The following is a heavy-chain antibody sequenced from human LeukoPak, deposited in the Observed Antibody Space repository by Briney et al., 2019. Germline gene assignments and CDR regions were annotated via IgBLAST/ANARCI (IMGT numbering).Heavy chain of an antibody. V-gene: IGHV4-39*01. J-gene: IGHJ4*02. CDR1: GGSISSSSYY. D-gene: IGHD6-19*01. CDR3: ARLYSSGWHVPAY. Sequence: SEALSLTCSVSGGSISSSSYYWGWIRQPPGKGLEWIGSIYYSGITYYNPSLKSGATVAVTTSKTQFSLKLSFVTAGDGAVYYCARLYSSGWHVPAYWREGTLVTVPS. CDR2: IYYSGIT.